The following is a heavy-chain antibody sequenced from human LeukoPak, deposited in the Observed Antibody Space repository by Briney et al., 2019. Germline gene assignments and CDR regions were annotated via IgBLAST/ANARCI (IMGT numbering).Heavy chain of an antibody. V-gene: IGHV3-74*01. CDR3: AKAATYFYGSVTYDWFES. CDR1: GFTFSSYW. D-gene: IGHD3-10*01. J-gene: IGHJ5*01. Sequence: GGSLRLSCEASGFTFSSYWMHWVRQIPGKGLVWVSRIESNGLTLYADSVRDRFTISRDNGKNTIYLQMNSLRVDDTAIYYCAKAATYFYGSVTYDWFESWGQGTLVTVSS. CDR2: IESNGLT.